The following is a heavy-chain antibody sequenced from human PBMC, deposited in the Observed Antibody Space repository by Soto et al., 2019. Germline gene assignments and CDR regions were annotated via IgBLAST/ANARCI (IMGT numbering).Heavy chain of an antibody. CDR1: GDSISSSGSS. CDR3: AASLATQYYDSSGYYPDVDI. Sequence: SETLSLTCDVSGDSISSSGSSWNWIRQPPGKALEWMGFTYHSGSTYYNPSLESRVTISVDRSKNQFSLKLKSVTAADRAVYYCAASLATQYYDSSGYYPDVDIWGQGRMVP. D-gene: IGHD3-22*01. V-gene: IGHV4-30-2*01. J-gene: IGHJ3*02. CDR2: TYHSGST.